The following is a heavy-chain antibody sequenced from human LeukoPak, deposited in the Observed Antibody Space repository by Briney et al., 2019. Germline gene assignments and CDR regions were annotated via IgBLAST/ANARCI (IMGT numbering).Heavy chain of an antibody. J-gene: IGHJ4*02. CDR3: ASPEGGSGSYYIPKVDY. D-gene: IGHD3-10*01. Sequence: GGSLRLSCAASGFTFSSYAMSWVRQAPGKGLEWVSAISGSGGSTYYADSVKGRFTISRDNSKNTLYLQMNSLRAEDTAVYYCASPEGGSGSYYIPKVDYWGQGTLVTVSS. CDR1: GFTFSSYA. CDR2: ISGSGGST. V-gene: IGHV3-23*01.